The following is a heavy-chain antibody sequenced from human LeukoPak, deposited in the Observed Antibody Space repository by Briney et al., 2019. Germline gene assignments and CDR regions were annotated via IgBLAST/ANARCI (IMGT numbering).Heavy chain of an antibody. CDR3: AREGCSSTSCYYYYYMDV. J-gene: IGHJ6*03. D-gene: IGHD2-2*01. CDR2: IYYSGST. V-gene: IGHV4-30-4*08. CDR1: GGSISSGDYY. Sequence: PSETLSLXCTVSGGSISSGDYYWSWIRQPPEKGLECIGYIYYSGSTYYNPSLKSRVTISVDTSKNQFSLKLSSVTAADTAVYYCAREGCSSTSCYYYYYMDVWGKGTTVTVSS.